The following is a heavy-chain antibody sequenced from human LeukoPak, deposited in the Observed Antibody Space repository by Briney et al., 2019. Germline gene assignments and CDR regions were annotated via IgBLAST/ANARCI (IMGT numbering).Heavy chain of an antibody. J-gene: IGHJ4*02. CDR1: GFTLSGYG. Sequence: GRSLRLSCAASGFTLSGYGMHWVRQAPGKGLEWVAVISYDGSNKYHADSVKGRFTISRDNSKNTLYLQMNSLRANDTSVYYCAKELGYCTSTSCPFDYWGQGTLVTVSS. CDR3: AKELGYCTSTSCPFDY. V-gene: IGHV3-30*18. CDR2: ISYDGSNK. D-gene: IGHD2-2*01.